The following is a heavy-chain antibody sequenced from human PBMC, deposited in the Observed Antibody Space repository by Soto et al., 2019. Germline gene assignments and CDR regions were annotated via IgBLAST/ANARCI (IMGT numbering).Heavy chain of an antibody. V-gene: IGHV1-8*01. J-gene: IGHJ3*02. CDR3: ARGMVRGVQYDDFGI. CDR2: MNPNSGNT. D-gene: IGHD3-10*01. Sequence: GASVKVSCKASGGTFTSYDINWVLQATGQGLEWMGWMNPNSGNTGYAQKFQGRVTMTRNTSISTAYMELSSLRSEDTAVYYCARGMVRGVQYDDFGIWGQGTMVTVSS. CDR1: GGTFTSYD.